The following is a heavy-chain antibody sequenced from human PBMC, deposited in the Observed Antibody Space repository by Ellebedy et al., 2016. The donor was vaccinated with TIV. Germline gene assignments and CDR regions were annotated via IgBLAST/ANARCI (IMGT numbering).Heavy chain of an antibody. V-gene: IGHV3-72*01. D-gene: IGHD6-13*01. CDR1: GFTFSDHY. J-gene: IGHJ4*02. CDR2: ITNKANNYIT. CDR3: ARLLVAAGDLVGLDY. Sequence: GGSLRLXCAASGFTFSDHYMDWVRQAPGKGLAWVGRITNKANNYITEYAASVKGRFSVSRDDSKNSLYLQMNSLKTEDTAMYYCARLLVAAGDLVGLDYWGQGTLVTVSS.